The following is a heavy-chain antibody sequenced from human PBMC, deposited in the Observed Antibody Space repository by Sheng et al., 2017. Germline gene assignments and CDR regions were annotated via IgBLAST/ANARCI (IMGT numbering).Heavy chain of an antibody. CDR1: GFTFSSYA. J-gene: IGHJ4*02. CDR2: ISYDGSNK. Sequence: QVQLVESGGGVVQPGRSLRLSCAASGFTFSSYAMHWVRQAPGKGLEWVAVISYDGSNKYYADSVKGRFTISRDNSKNTLYLQMNSLRAEDTAVYYCARPPSVNRPTIFGVVTMGYWGQGTLVTVSS. V-gene: IGHV3-30-3*01. D-gene: IGHD3-3*01. CDR3: ARPPSVNRPTIFGVVTMGY.